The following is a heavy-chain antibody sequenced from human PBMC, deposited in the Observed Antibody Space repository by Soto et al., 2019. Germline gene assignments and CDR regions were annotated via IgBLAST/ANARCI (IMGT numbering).Heavy chain of an antibody. CDR3: ARATSIVVVPAAPPDY. J-gene: IGHJ4*02. D-gene: IGHD2-2*01. CDR1: GGTFSSYT. V-gene: IGHV1-69*02. CDR2: IIPILGIA. Sequence: QVQLVQSGAEVKKPGSSVKVSCKASGGTFSSYTISWVRQAPGQGLEWMGRIIPILGIANYAQKFQGRVTITADKSTRTAYMELSSLRSEDTAVYYCARATSIVVVPAAPPDYWGQGTLVTVSS.